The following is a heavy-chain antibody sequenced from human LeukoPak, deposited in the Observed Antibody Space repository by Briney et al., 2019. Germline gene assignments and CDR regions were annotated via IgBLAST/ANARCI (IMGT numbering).Heavy chain of an antibody. CDR2: IYHSGST. V-gene: IGHV4-39*07. CDR3: ARDCSGGGAEVWFDP. Sequence: PSETLSLTCTVSGGSISTSNYYWGWIRQPPGKGLEWIGSIYHSGSTYYNPSLKSRVTISVDTSKNQFSLKLSSVTAADTAVYYCARDCSGGGAEVWFDPWGQGTLVTVSS. D-gene: IGHD2-15*01. CDR1: GGSISTSNYY. J-gene: IGHJ5*02.